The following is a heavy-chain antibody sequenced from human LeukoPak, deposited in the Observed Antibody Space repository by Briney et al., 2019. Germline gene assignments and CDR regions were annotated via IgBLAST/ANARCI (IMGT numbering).Heavy chain of an antibody. V-gene: IGHV3-23*01. CDR1: GFTFSSYA. Sequence: GGSLRLSCAASGFTFSSYAMSWVRLAPGDGLEWVSAISGSGGSTYYADSVKGRFTISRDNSKNTLYLQMNSLRAEDTAVYYCAKDHTYYDFWSGYPAFYYFDYWGQGTLVTVSS. CDR3: AKDHTYYDFWSGYPAFYYFDY. D-gene: IGHD3-3*01. CDR2: ISGSGGST. J-gene: IGHJ4*02.